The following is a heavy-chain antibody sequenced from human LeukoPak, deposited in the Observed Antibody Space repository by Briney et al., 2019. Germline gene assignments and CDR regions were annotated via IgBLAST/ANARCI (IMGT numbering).Heavy chain of an antibody. V-gene: IGHV3-43D*03. CDR2: ISWDSGST. D-gene: IGHD6-19*01. Sequence: GGSLRLSCAASGFTFDDYAMHWVRQAPGKGLEWVSLISWDSGSTYYADSVKGRFTISRDNSKNSLYLQMNSLRAEDTALYYCARDSGWYYFDYWGQGTLVTVSS. CDR1: GFTFDDYA. CDR3: ARDSGWYYFDY. J-gene: IGHJ4*02.